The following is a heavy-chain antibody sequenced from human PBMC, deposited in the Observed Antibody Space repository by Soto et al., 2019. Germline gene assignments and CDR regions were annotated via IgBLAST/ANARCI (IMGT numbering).Heavy chain of an antibody. CDR2: IYWDDDK. CDR1: GFSLSTGGVG. D-gene: IGHD2-21*02. V-gene: IGHV2-5*02. J-gene: IGHJ6*02. Sequence: QITLKESGPTLVKPTQTLTLTCTFSGFSLSTGGVGVGWIRQPPGKALEWLALIYWDDDKRYSSSLKSRLTVTKDTSKNQVVLTMTNMDPVDTATYYCAHSRCGGDCLRSYSSHYYYGMDVWGQGTTVTVSS. CDR3: AHSRCGGDCLRSYSSHYYYGMDV.